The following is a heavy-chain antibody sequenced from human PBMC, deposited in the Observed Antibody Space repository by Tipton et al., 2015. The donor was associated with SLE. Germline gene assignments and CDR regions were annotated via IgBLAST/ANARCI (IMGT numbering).Heavy chain of an antibody. V-gene: IGHV4-4*07. CDR2: IYTSGST. J-gene: IGHJ4*02. CDR1: GGSISSYY. Sequence: TLSLTCTVSGGSISSYYWSWIRQPAGKGLEWIGRIYTSGSTNYNPSLKIRVTMSVDTSKNQFSLKLSSVTAADTAVYYCARDEAGYSSSWYLGYWGQGTLVTVSS. CDR3: ARDEAGYSSSWYLGY. D-gene: IGHD6-13*01.